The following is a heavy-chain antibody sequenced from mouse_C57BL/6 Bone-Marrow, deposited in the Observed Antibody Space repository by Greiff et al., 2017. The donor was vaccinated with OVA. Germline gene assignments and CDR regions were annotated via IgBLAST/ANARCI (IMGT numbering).Heavy chain of an antibody. D-gene: IGHD3-2*02. CDR2: IYPRNSDT. CDR3: TRSGAAQYYAMDY. Sequence: VQLQQSGTVLARPGASVKMSCKTSGYTFTSYWMHWVKQRPGQGLEWIGAIYPRNSDTSYNQKFKGKAKLTAVTSASTAYMELSSLTNEDSAVYYCTRSGAAQYYAMDYWGQGTSVTVSS. J-gene: IGHJ4*01. CDR1: GYTFTSYW. V-gene: IGHV1-5*01.